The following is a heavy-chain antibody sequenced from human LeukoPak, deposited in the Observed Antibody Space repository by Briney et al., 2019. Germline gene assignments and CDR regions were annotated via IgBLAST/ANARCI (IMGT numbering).Heavy chain of an antibody. D-gene: IGHD3-22*01. CDR1: GGTFSSYA. CDR2: IIPIFGTA. CDR3: ARVAVVITDYYGMDV. J-gene: IGHJ6*02. Sequence: ASVTVSCTASGGTFSSYAISWVRQAPGQGLEWMGGIIPIFGTANYAQKFQGRVTITAGESTSTAYMELSSLRSEDTAVYYCARVAVVITDYYGMDVWGQGTTVTVSS. V-gene: IGHV1-69*13.